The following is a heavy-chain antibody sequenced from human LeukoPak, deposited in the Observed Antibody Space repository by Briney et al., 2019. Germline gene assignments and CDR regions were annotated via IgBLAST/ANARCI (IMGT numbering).Heavy chain of an antibody. CDR2: ISGSGGST. D-gene: IGHD3-10*01. V-gene: IGHV3-23*01. CDR1: GFTFSSYA. Sequence: PGGSLRLSCAASGFTFSSYAMSWVRQAPGKGLEWVSAISGSGGSTYYADSVKGRFTISRDNSKNTLYLQMNSLRAEDTAVYYCAKDSGSGYYYYYMDVWGKGTTVTISS. J-gene: IGHJ6*03. CDR3: AKDSGSGYYYYYMDV.